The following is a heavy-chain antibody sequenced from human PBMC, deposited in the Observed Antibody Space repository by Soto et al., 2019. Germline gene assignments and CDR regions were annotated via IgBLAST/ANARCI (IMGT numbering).Heavy chain of an antibody. J-gene: IGHJ5*02. CDR3: ARGAEMSMLTKWFDP. D-gene: IGHD3-16*01. CDR1: GFIFSDYY. V-gene: IGHV3-11*01. CDR2: ISRDGNDI. Sequence: GLLVESGGGPVKAGGSLRLSCAASGFIFSDYYMSWIRQAPGKGLEWLAYISRDGNDIFYADSVDGRFTISRDNAKNSLFLQMDVLRVEDTGMYFCARGAEMSMLTKWFDPWGQGILVTVSS.